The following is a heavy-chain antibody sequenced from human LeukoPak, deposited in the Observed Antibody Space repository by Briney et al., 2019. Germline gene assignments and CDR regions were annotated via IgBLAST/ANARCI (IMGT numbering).Heavy chain of an antibody. J-gene: IGHJ6*02. V-gene: IGHV1-46*01. CDR1: GYTFTSYY. CDR2: INPSGGST. Sequence: ASVKVSCKASGYTFTSYYMHWVRQAPGQGLEWMGIINPSGGSTSYAQKFQGRVTMTRDTSTSTVYMELSSLRSEDTAVYYCASAVYYYGSGSVYYYGMDVWGQGTTVTVSS. CDR3: ASAVYYYGSGSVYYYGMDV. D-gene: IGHD3-10*01.